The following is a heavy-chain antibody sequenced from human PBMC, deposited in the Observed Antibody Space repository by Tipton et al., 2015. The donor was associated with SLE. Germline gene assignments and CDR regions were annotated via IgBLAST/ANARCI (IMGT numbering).Heavy chain of an antibody. Sequence: TLSLTCAVHGESFSDCYWSWIRQPPGKGMEWIGEVKYRGSTNYSPSLKSRVTISVDTSKNQFSLKLSSVIAADTAVYYCARSAGYGSNWAHFDYWGQGTLVTVSS. D-gene: IGHD6-13*01. J-gene: IGHJ4*02. CDR1: GESFSDCY. CDR2: VKYRGST. V-gene: IGHV4-34*01. CDR3: ARSAGYGSNWAHFDY.